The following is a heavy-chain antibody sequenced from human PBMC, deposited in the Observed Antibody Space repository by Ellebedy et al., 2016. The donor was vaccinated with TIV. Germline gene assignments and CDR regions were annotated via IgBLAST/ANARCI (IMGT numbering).Heavy chain of an antibody. CDR1: GFTFSDEH. J-gene: IGHJ4*02. D-gene: IGHD2/OR15-2a*01. CDR2: SKNKGNNYAT. Sequence: GESLKISCATSGFTFSDEHMDWVRQAPGKGLEWVGRSKNKGNNYATQYAASVKGSFTISRDDSTNSLYLQMNSLRTEDTAIYYCTKTFYFDWGQGTLVIVSS. V-gene: IGHV3-72*01. CDR3: TKTFYFD.